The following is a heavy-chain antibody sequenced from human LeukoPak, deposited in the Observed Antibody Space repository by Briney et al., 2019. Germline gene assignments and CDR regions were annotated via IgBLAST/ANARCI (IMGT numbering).Heavy chain of an antibody. CDR1: GYTFTSYY. D-gene: IGHD6-19*01. J-gene: IGHJ1*01. V-gene: IGHV1-46*01. Sequence: GASVKVPCKASGYTFTSYYMHWVRQAPGQGLEWMGIINPSGGSTSYAQKFQGRVTMTRDTSTSTVYMELSSLRSEDTAVYYCATARVGNSGWYRSFLDFWGQGTLVTVSS. CDR2: INPSGGST. CDR3: ATARVGNSGWYRSFLDF.